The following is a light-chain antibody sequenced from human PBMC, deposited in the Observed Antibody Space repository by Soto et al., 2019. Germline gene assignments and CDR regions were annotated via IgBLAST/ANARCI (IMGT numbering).Light chain of an antibody. CDR1: QSISSW. CDR2: KAS. V-gene: IGKV1-5*03. J-gene: IGKJ5*01. CDR3: QQYNSYSP. Sequence: DIQMTQSPSTLSASVGDRVTITCRASQSISSWLAWYQQKPGKAPKLLIYKASSLESGVPSRFSGSGSGTEITLTISSLQPDDFATYYCQQYNSYSPFGQGTRLEIK.